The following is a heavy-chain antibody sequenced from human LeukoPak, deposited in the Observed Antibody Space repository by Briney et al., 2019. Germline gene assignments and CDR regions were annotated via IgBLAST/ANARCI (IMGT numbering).Heavy chain of an antibody. Sequence: GGSLRLSCAASGFTFSSYGMHWVRQAPGKGLEWVAFIRYDGSNKYYADSVKGRFTISRDNSKNTLYLQMNSLRAEDTAVYYCAKDLRYENYYLDYWGQGTLVTVSS. D-gene: IGHD2-15*01. J-gene: IGHJ4*02. CDR3: AKDLRYENYYLDY. CDR1: GFTFSSYG. CDR2: IRYDGSNK. V-gene: IGHV3-30*02.